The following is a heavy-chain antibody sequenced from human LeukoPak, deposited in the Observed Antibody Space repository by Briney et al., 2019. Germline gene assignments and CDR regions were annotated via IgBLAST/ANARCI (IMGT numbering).Heavy chain of an antibody. Sequence: GGSPRLSCAASGFTFSSYAMHWVRQAPGKGLEWVAVISYDGSNKYYADSVKGRFTISRDNSKNTLYLQMNSLRAEDTAVYYCARAKFSLTDLDYWGQGTLVTVSS. CDR3: ARAKFSLTDLDY. CDR2: ISYDGSNK. CDR1: GFTFSSYA. J-gene: IGHJ4*02. V-gene: IGHV3-30*01. D-gene: IGHD1-14*01.